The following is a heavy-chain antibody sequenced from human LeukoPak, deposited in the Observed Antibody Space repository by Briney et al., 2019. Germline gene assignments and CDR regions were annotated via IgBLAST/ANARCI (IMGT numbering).Heavy chain of an antibody. CDR3: ASGGLGFWSANWFDP. CDR1: GFTFSSYG. CDR2: ISYDGSNK. Sequence: PGRSLRLSCAASGFTFSSYGMHWVRQAPGKGLEWVAVISYDGSNKYYADSVKGRFTISRDNSKNTLYLQMNSLRAEDTAVYYCASGGLGFWSANWFDPWGQGTLVTVSS. V-gene: IGHV3-30*03. D-gene: IGHD3-3*01. J-gene: IGHJ5*02.